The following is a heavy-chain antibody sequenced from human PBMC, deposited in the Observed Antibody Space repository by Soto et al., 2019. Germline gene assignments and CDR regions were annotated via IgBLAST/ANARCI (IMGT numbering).Heavy chain of an antibody. Sequence: QVQLVESGGGVVQPGRSLRLSCVASGFTFSSYGMSWVRQAPGKGLEWVAIISYDGSLKYYGDSVKGRFTISRDNSRNPLYLQMDSLRAEDTAVYYCAKVIIAVSGRWDFDNWGQGTVVTVSS. CDR2: ISYDGSLK. J-gene: IGHJ4*02. CDR1: GFTFSSYG. CDR3: AKVIIAVSGRWDFDN. D-gene: IGHD6-19*01. V-gene: IGHV3-30*18.